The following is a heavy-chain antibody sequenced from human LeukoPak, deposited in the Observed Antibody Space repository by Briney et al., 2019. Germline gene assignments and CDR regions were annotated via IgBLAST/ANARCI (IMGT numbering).Heavy chain of an antibody. CDR2: FDPEDGET. CDR3: ATGIPTPDLYSSGWYGYAFDI. V-gene: IGHV1-24*01. J-gene: IGHJ3*02. CDR1: GYTLTELS. Sequence: ASVKVSCKVSGYTLTELSMHWVRQAPGKGLEWMGGFDPEDGETIYAQKFQGRVTMTEDTSTDTAYMELSSLRSEDTAVYYCATGIPTPDLYSSGWYGYAFDIWGQGTMVTVSS. D-gene: IGHD6-19*01.